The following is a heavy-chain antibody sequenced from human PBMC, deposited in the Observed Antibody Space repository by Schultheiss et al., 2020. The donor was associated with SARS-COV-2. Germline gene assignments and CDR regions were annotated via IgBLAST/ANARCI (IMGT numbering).Heavy chain of an antibody. Sequence: GGSLRLSCAASGFTFSSYEMNWVRQAPGKGLEWVSVISGSGGSTYYADSVKGRFTISRDNSKNTLYLQMNSLRAEDTAVYYCAKDMPTVTTRYFDYWGQGTLVTVSS. CDR3: AKDMPTVTTRYFDY. CDR2: ISGSGGST. CDR1: GFTFSSYE. V-gene: IGHV3-23*01. J-gene: IGHJ4*02. D-gene: IGHD4-11*01.